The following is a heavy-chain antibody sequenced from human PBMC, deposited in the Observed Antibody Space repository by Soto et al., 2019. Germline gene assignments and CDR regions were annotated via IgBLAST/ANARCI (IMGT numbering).Heavy chain of an antibody. J-gene: IGHJ5*02. CDR3: ARDPRYDFWSGYYRGGWFDP. CDR2: IIPIFGTA. CDR1: GGTFSSYA. V-gene: IGHV1-69*01. D-gene: IGHD3-3*01. Sequence: QVQLVQSGAEVKKPGSSVKVSCKASGGTFSSYAISWVRQAPGQGLEWMGGIIPIFGTANYAQKFQGRVTITADESTSPAYMELSSLRSEDTAVYYCARDPRYDFWSGYYRGGWFDPWGQGTLVTVSS.